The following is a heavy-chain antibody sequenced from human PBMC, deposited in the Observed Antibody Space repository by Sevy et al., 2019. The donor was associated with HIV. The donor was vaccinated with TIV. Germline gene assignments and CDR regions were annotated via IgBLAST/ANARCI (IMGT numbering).Heavy chain of an antibody. D-gene: IGHD6-13*01. Sequence: SETLSLTCTVSGDSISSKNYYWCWLRQSPGKGLEWIGSVYYSGSTYYNPSLKSRVTISVETSKNQFSLTLSSVTAADTAVYYCARSPPWGNTWLYYFDNWGQGTLVTVSS. CDR3: ARSPPWGNTWLYYFDN. J-gene: IGHJ4*02. V-gene: IGHV4-39*01. CDR1: GDSISSKNYY. CDR2: VYYSGST.